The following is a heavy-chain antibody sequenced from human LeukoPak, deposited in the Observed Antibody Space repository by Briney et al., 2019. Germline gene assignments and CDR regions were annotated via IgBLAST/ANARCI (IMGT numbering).Heavy chain of an antibody. J-gene: IGHJ4*02. CDR3: ARGPRWLQDYFNY. CDR1: GGSISSSTYY. D-gene: IGHD5-24*01. CDR2: IYYSGST. Sequence: SETLSLTCTVSGGSISSSTYYWGWIRQPPGKGLEWIGSIYYSGSTYYNPSLKSRVTKSVDTSKNQFSLKLSSVTAADTAVYYCARGPRWLQDYFNYWGQGTLVTVSS. V-gene: IGHV4-39*07.